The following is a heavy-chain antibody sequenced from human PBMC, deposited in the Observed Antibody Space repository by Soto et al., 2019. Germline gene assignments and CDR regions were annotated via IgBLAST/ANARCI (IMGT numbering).Heavy chain of an antibody. D-gene: IGHD3-3*01. CDR1: GYTFTDFY. Sequence: GASVKVSCKTSGYTFTDFYMHWVRQAPGQGLEWMGWINPNSGGTKYAQNFQGWVTMTRDMSISTAYMELSRLRSEDTAVYYCARGGRITIFGVLNYWGQGTLVT. CDR2: INPNSGGT. CDR3: ARGGRITIFGVLNY. V-gene: IGHV1-2*04. J-gene: IGHJ4*02.